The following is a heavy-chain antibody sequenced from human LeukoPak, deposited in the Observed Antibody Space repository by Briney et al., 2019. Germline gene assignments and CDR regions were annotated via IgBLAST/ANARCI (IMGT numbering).Heavy chain of an antibody. D-gene: IGHD3-9*01. CDR1: GFTFDDYA. CDR3: AKVDCSSVSCFRFFDS. CDR2: IGWSGGGA. J-gene: IGHJ4*02. V-gene: IGHV3-9*01. Sequence: PGRSLRLSCAASGFTFDDYAMHWVRRVPGKGLEWVSGIGWSGGGAVYSDSVKGRFTISRDNAKNSLYLQMDSLRLEDTALYYCAKVDCSSVSCFRFFDSWGQGSLVTVSS.